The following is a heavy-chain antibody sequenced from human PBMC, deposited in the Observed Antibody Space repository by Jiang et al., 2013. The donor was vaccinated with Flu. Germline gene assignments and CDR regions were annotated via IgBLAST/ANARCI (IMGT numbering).Heavy chain of an antibody. J-gene: IGHJ4*02. V-gene: IGHV3-7*01. CDR3: ARSGYRQRTFDY. CDR2: IKGDGREQ. D-gene: IGHD5-12*01. Sequence: NIKGDGREQWYVDAVKGRLTISRDNAKNSVYLQMNSLRVEDTAVYFCARSGYRQRTFDYWGQGALVTVSS.